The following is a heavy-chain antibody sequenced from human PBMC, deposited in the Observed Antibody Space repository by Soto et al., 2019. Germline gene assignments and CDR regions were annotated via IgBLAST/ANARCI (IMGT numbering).Heavy chain of an antibody. D-gene: IGHD6-13*01. CDR3: ARGLMGMYGSSWFYYYYYGMDV. CDR1: GGSFSGYY. Sequence: SETLSLTCAVYGGSFSGYYWSWIRQPPGKGLEWIGEINHSGSTNYNPSLKSRVTISVDTSKNQFSLKLSSVTAADTAVYYCARGLMGMYGSSWFYYYYYGMDVWGQGTTVTVSS. J-gene: IGHJ6*02. V-gene: IGHV4-34*01. CDR2: INHSGST.